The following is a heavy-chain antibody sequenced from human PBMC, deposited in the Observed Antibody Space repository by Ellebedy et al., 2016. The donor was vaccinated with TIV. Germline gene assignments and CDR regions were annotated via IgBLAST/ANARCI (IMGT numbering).Heavy chain of an antibody. D-gene: IGHD1-14*01. CDR2: ISCYNGDT. Sequence: ASVKVSCKASGYTFTKYGISWVRQAPGQGLEWLGWISCYNGDTSYAQDFQGRVTVTTDTSTSTVYMELRSLRSDDTAVYYCARKPQGLPFGYWGQGTLVTVSS. CDR1: GYTFTKYG. CDR3: ARKPQGLPFGY. J-gene: IGHJ4*02. V-gene: IGHV1-18*04.